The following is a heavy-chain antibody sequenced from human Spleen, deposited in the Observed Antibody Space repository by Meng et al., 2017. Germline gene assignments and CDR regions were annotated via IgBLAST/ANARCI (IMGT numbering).Heavy chain of an antibody. CDR3: AKHSGENCYSACTY. CDR2: ISGSGGSA. Sequence: EVEVRGAGPGVVKPSGTLSLTWAVSGGSISRSNWWSWVRQPPGKGLEWVSGISGSGGSAYYADSVRGRFTISRDHSKNTLYLQMNSLRAEDTAVYYCAKHSGENCYSACTYWGQGTLVTVSS. CDR1: GGSISRSN. D-gene: IGHD2-15*01. V-gene: IGHV3-23*01. J-gene: IGHJ4*02.